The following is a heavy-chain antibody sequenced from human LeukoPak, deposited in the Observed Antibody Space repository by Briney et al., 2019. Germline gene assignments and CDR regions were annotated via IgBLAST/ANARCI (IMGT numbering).Heavy chain of an antibody. CDR2: ISAYNGNT. CDR3: ARDRFPRYYYDSSGYGKFDY. V-gene: IGHV1-18*01. CDR1: GYTFTSYG. Sequence: SSVKVSCKASGYTFTSYGISWVRQAPGQGLEWMGWISAYNGNTNYAQKLQGRVTMTTDTSTSTAYMELRSLRSDDTAVYYCARDRFPRYYYDSSGYGKFDYWGQGTLVTVSS. D-gene: IGHD3-22*01. J-gene: IGHJ4*02.